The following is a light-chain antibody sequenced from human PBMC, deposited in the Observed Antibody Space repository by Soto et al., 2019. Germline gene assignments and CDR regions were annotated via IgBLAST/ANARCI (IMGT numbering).Light chain of an antibody. CDR1: SSDVGGHNY. CDR2: EVS. CDR3: SSYTSSTTLV. J-gene: IGLJ1*01. Sequence: QSALTXPASVSGSPGQSVTISCTGTSSDVGGHNYVSWYQQHPGKAPNLMIYEVSNRPSGVSRRFSGSKSGNTASLTISGLQAEDEADYYCSSYTSSTTLVFGTGTKVTVL. V-gene: IGLV2-14*01.